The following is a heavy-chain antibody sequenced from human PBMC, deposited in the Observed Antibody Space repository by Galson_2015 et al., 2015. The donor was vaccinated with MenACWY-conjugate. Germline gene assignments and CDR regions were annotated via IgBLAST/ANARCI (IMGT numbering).Heavy chain of an antibody. Sequence: QSGAEVKKPGESLKISCTSSEYSFSRFWIGWVRQMPGKGLEWMGLIYPPDSDTRYSPSFQGQVTMSADKSITTAYLQWSSLKASDTAIYYCAVAIYDFWSGYSFDYWGQGTLVTVSS. J-gene: IGHJ4*02. CDR2: IYPPDSDT. D-gene: IGHD3-3*01. CDR3: AVAIYDFWSGYSFDY. CDR1: EYSFSRFW. V-gene: IGHV5-51*01.